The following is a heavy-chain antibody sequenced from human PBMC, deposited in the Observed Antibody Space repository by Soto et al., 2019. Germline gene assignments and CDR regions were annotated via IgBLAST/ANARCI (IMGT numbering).Heavy chain of an antibody. CDR1: GGTFSSYA. CDR3: ARSENIVVVVAETDAFDI. D-gene: IGHD2-15*01. J-gene: IGHJ3*02. V-gene: IGHV1-69*06. Sequence: QVQLVQSGAEVKKPGSSVKVSCKASGGTFSSYAISWVRQAPGQGLEWMGGIIPIFGTANYAQKFQGRVTITADKSTSTAYMELSSLRSEDTVVYYCARSENIVVVVAETDAFDIWGQGTMVTVS. CDR2: IIPIFGTA.